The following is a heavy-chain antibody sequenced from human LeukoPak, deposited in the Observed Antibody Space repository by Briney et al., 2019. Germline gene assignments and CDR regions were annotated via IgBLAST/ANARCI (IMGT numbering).Heavy chain of an antibody. CDR3: ERGRDIQLWSYGLDV. J-gene: IGHJ6*02. D-gene: IGHD5-18*01. V-gene: IGHV1-18*01. CDR1: RYTFTSYG. CDR2: INTYSDIT. Sequence: ASVKVSCKASRYTFTSYGIGWVRQAPGQGLEWMGWINTYSDITNYLQKLQDRDSMTTDISTSTAYMEQRRPRSDDAAVYDCERGRDIQLWSYGLDVWGQGTTVTVSS.